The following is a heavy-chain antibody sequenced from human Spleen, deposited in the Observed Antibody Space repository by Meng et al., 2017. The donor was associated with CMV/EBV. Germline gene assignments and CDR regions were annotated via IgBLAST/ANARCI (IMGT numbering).Heavy chain of an antibody. V-gene: IGHV1-8*01. CDR2: MNPNRGNT. CDR3: ARDYCSSTSCFSDAFDI. Sequence: ASVKVSCKASGYTFTSYDINWVRQAPGQGLEWMGWMNPNRGNTGYAQKFQGRVTMTRSTSISTAYMELRSLRSDDTAVYYCARDYCSSTSCFSDAFDIWGQGTMVTVSS. CDR1: GYTFTSYD. J-gene: IGHJ3*02. D-gene: IGHD2-2*01.